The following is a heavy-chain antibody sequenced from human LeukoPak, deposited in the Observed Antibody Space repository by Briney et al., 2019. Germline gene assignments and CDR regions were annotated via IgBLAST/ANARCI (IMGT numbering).Heavy chain of an antibody. CDR2: IYTSGST. V-gene: IGHV4-61*02. CDR1: GGSISSGSYY. CDR3: ASDGVTTDY. Sequence: SETLSLTCTVSGGSISSGSYYWSWIRQPAGKGLEWIGRIYTSGSTNYNPSLKSRVTISVDTSKNQFSLKLSSVTAADTAVYYCASDGVTTDYWGQGTRVTVSS. D-gene: IGHD4-11*01. J-gene: IGHJ4*02.